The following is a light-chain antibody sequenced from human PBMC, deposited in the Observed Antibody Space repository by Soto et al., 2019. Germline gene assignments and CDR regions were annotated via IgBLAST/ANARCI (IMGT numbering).Light chain of an antibody. CDR1: QSISSW. V-gene: IGKV1-5*03. J-gene: IGKJ5*01. CDR2: KAS. Sequence: DIQMTQSPSTLSASVGDRDTITCRASQSISSWLAWYQQKPGKAPKLLIYKASSLESGVPSRFSGSGSGTEFTLTISSLQPDDFATYYCQQYNSYSGITFGQGTRLEIK. CDR3: QQYNSYSGIT.